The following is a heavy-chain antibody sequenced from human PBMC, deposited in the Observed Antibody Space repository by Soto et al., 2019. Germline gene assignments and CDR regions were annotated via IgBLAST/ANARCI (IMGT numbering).Heavy chain of an antibody. V-gene: IGHV4-39*01. CDR3: ARLKGVYSNSWRRYYFDC. J-gene: IGHJ4*02. CDR2: IYYSGST. CDR1: GGSISSSSYY. Sequence: SETLSLTCTVSGGSISSSSYYWGWIRQPPEKGLEWIGSIYYSGSTYYKPSLKSRVTISVDTSKNQFSLKLSSVTAADTAVYYCARLKGVYSNSWRRYYFDCWGQGTLVTVFS. D-gene: IGHD6-6*01.